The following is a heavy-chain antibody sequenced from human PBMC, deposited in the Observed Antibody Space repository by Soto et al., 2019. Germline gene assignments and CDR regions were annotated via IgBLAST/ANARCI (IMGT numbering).Heavy chain of an antibody. J-gene: IGHJ3*02. CDR2: ISTTGRYI. Sequence: EVQLVESGGGLVKPGGSLRLSCAASGFTFTTYTMNWVRQAPGKGLEWVSSISTTGRYIYYADSVGGRFTISRDNAKTALYQQLNSLRVEDTAVYYCASDREEAIGPGAFDIGGRGTMVTVSS. V-gene: IGHV3-21*01. CDR3: ASDREEAIGPGAFDI. CDR1: GFTFTTYT. D-gene: IGHD1-1*01.